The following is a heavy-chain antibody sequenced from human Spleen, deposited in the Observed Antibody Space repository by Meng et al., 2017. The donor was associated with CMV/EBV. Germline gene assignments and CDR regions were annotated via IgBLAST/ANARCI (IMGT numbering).Heavy chain of an antibody. CDR2: MLHSGSN. V-gene: IGHV4-61*01. CDR1: GDSVTSDLYY. J-gene: IGHJ5*01. Sequence: GSLRLSCTVSGDSVTSDLYYWTWIRQPPGKGLEWIALMLHSGSNNYHPSLKSRVTISLDTSKNQISLKMNSVTAADTAVYYCARYSSSWYAGGWFDSWGQGTLVTVSS. D-gene: IGHD6-13*01. CDR3: ARYSSSWYAGGWFDS.